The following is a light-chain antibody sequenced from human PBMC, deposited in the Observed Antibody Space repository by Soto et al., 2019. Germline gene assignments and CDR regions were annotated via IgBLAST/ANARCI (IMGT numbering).Light chain of an antibody. Sequence: DIQVTQSPSSLSASVEDRVTITCRASQGVGDRLGWYQQKPGNAPKRLIYATSNLESGVPSRFSGSGSGTEFTLTISSLQPEDLATYYCLQHNSFPFAFGPGTKVDFK. CDR1: QGVGDR. J-gene: IGKJ3*01. CDR3: LQHNSFPFA. CDR2: ATS. V-gene: IGKV1-17*01.